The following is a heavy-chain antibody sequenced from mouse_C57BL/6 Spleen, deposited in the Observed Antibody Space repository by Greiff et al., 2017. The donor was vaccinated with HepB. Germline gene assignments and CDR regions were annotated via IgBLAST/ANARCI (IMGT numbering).Heavy chain of an antibody. Sequence: EVKLQESGPGLVKPSQSLSLTCSVTGYSITSGYYWNWIRQFPGNKLEWMGYISYDGSNNYNPSLKNRISITRDTSKNQFFLKLNSVTTEDTATYYCANIYYGNSYAMDYWGQGTSVTVSS. CDR3: ANIYYGNSYAMDY. CDR1: GYSITSGYY. J-gene: IGHJ4*01. V-gene: IGHV3-6*01. D-gene: IGHD2-1*01. CDR2: ISYDGSN.